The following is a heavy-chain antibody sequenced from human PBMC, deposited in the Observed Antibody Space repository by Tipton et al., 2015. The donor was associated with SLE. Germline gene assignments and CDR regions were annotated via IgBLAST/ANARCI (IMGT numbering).Heavy chain of an antibody. D-gene: IGHD6-19*01. Sequence: SLRLSCAASGFTFSSYAMHWVRQAPGKGLEWVAVISYDGSNKYYADSVKGRFTISRDNSKNTLYLQMNSLRAEDTAVYYCASAPLQQWLTYFDYWGQGTLVTVSS. V-gene: IGHV3-30*04. CDR2: ISYDGSNK. J-gene: IGHJ4*02. CDR3: ASAPLQQWLTYFDY. CDR1: GFTFSSYA.